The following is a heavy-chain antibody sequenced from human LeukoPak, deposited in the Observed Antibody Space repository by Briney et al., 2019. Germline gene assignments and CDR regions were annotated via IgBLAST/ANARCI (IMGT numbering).Heavy chain of an antibody. D-gene: IGHD2-15*01. Sequence: SETLSLTCTVSGGSISRYYWAWIRQPPGKGLEWLGYIYYSGSTNYNPSLKSRVTISVDTAKNQFSLKVTSVTAADTAAYYCARDAHCTGVSCYSPYNWFDPWGQGTLVTVSS. CDR2: IYYSGST. CDR1: GGSISRYY. J-gene: IGHJ5*02. CDR3: ARDAHCTGVSCYSPYNWFDP. V-gene: IGHV4-59*12.